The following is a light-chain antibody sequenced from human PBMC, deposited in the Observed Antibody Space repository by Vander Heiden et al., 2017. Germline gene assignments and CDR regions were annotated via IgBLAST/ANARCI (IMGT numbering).Light chain of an antibody. CDR1: GSDVGGYDY. CDR2: EVS. CDR3: TSYAGSNTVV. V-gene: IGLV2-8*01. Sequence: QSALTQPPSASGSPGQSVTISCTGTGSDVGGYDYVSWYQQHPGNAPKLMIYEVSKRPSGVPDRFSGSKSGNTASLTVSGLQAEDEADYYCTSYAGSNTVVFGGGTKLTVL. J-gene: IGLJ2*01.